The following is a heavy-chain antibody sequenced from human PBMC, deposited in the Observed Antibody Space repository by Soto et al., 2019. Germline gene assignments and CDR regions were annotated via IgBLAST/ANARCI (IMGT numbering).Heavy chain of an antibody. CDR2: LHSSGST. CDR3: VSPYFDF. Sequence: QLHLQESGPGLVRPSETLSLTCTVSGVSISVGNYYWGWIRQSPGQGLEWIGSLHSSGSTYYNPSLKSRVTISVDTSKNQFSLKLTSVTAADTAVYYCVSPYFDFWGQGTLVTVSS. J-gene: IGHJ4*02. V-gene: IGHV4-39*01. CDR1: GVSISVGNYY.